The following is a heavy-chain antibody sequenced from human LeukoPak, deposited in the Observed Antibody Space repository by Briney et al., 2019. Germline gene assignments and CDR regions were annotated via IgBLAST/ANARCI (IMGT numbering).Heavy chain of an antibody. Sequence: ASVKVSCKASGYTFTSYYMHWVRQAPGQGLEWMGWINTNTGNPTYAQGFTGRFVFSLDTSVSTAYLQISSLKAEDTAVYYCARLVAAAGSRWFDPWGQGTLVTVSS. V-gene: IGHV7-4-1*02. J-gene: IGHJ5*02. CDR3: ARLVAAAGSRWFDP. D-gene: IGHD6-13*01. CDR1: GYTFTSYY. CDR2: INTNTGNP.